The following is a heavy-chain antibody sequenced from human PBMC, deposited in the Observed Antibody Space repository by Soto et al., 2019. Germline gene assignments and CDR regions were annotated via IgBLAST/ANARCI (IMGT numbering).Heavy chain of an antibody. CDR2: ISYDGSNK. V-gene: IGHV3-30-3*01. CDR1: GFTFSSYA. Sequence: GGSLRLSSAASGFTFSSYAMHWVRQAPGKGLEWVAVISYDGSNKYYADSVKGRFTISRDNSKNTLYLQMNSLRAEDTAVYYCAREVSLEMAIAYPYYYYGMDVRGQGPTVTVS. D-gene: IGHD2-21*01. CDR3: AREVSLEMAIAYPYYYYGMDV. J-gene: IGHJ6*02.